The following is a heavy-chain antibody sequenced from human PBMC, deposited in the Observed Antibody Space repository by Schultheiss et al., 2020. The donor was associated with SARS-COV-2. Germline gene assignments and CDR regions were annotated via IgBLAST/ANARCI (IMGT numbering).Heavy chain of an antibody. V-gene: IGHV2-70*11. CDR2: IDWDDDK. J-gene: IGHJ4*02. CDR3: ARMDSSGWYFFDY. Sequence: TLSLTCTVSGGSISSYYWSWIRQPPGKALEWLARIDWDDDKYYSTSLKTRLTISKDTSKNQVVLTMTNMDPVDTATYYCARMDSSGWYFFDYWGQGTLVTVSS. CDR1: GGSISSYY. D-gene: IGHD6-19*01.